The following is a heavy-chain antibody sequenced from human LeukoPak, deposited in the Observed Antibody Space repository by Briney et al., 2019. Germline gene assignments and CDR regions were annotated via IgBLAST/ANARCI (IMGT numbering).Heavy chain of an antibody. D-gene: IGHD1-26*01. J-gene: IGHJ3*02. V-gene: IGHV1-46*01. CDR3: ARGRGIVGAPDAFDI. CDR2: INPSGGST. Sequence: ASVKVSCKASGYTFTSYYMHWVRQAPGQGLEWMGIINPSGGSTSYAQKFQGRVTMTRDTSTSTVYMELSSLRPEDTAVYYCARGRGIVGAPDAFDIWGQGTMVTVSS. CDR1: GYTFTSYY.